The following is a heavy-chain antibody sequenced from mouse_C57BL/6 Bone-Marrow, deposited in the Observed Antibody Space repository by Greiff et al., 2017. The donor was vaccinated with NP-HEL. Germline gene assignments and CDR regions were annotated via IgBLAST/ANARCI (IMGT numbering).Heavy chain of an antibody. CDR2: TFYSGIT. D-gene: IGHD2-4*01. V-gene: IGHV3-3*01. Sequence: DVQLVESGPSLVRPSQTLSLTCTVTGFSINSDCYWIWIRQFPGNKLEYIGYTFYSGITYYNPSLESRTYITRDTSKNQFSLKLSSVTTEDTATYYCAREGIYYDYDGRYYYAMDYWGQGTSVTVSS. CDR3: AREGIYYDYDGRYYYAMDY. CDR1: GFSINSDCY. J-gene: IGHJ4*01.